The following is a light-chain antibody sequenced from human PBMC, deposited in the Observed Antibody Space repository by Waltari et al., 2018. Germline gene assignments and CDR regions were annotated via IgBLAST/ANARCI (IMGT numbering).Light chain of an antibody. J-gene: IGKJ4*01. CDR3: QQRSNWPLT. CDR2: DAS. V-gene: IGKV3-11*01. Sequence: EIVLTQSPATLSLSRGERATLPRRSSQSVSSYLAWYQQKPGQAPRLLIYDASNRATGIPARFSGSGSGTDFTLTISSLEPEDFAVYYCQQRSNWPLTFGGGTKVDIK. CDR1: QSVSSY.